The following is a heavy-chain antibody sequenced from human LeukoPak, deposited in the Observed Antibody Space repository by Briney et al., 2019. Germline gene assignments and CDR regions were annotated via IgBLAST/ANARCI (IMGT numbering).Heavy chain of an antibody. Sequence: GASVKVSCKASGGTFSSYAISWVRQAPGQGLEWMGGIIPIFGTANYAQKFQGRVTITTDESTSTAYMELSSLRSEDTAVYYCARGPPGDHLTPLSYWGQGTLVTVSS. J-gene: IGHJ4*02. CDR2: IIPIFGTA. CDR1: GGTFSSYA. D-gene: IGHD7-27*01. V-gene: IGHV1-69*05. CDR3: ARGPPGDHLTPLSY.